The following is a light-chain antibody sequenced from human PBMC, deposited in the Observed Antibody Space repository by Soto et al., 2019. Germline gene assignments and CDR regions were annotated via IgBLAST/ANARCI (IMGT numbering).Light chain of an antibody. CDR2: GAS. Sequence: EIVMTQSPATLSVSPGERATLSCRASQSVSSNLAWYQQKPGQAPRLLIYGASTRAPGIPARFSGSGSGTEFTPTISSLQSEVFAVYYCQQYNNWPPWTFGQGTKVEIK. J-gene: IGKJ1*01. CDR3: QQYNNWPPWT. V-gene: IGKV3-15*01. CDR1: QSVSSN.